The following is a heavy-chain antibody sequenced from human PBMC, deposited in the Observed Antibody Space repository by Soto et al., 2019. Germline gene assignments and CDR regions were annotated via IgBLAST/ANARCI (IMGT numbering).Heavy chain of an antibody. CDR2: INHSGST. CDR3: VSVRSSPNPPYYYGMDV. Sequence: TSYTLSITCAVSGGSFSGYYWSWIRQPPGKGLEWIGEINHSGSTNYNPSLKSRVTISVETSKNQFSLKLSSVTAADTGVYYFVSVRSSPNPPYYYGMDVWGQQTTVIVSS. D-gene: IGHD6-13*01. CDR1: GGSFSGYY. J-gene: IGHJ6*02. V-gene: IGHV4-34*01.